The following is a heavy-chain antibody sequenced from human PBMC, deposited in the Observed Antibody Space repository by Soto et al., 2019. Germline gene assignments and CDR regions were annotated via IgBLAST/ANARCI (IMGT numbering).Heavy chain of an antibody. J-gene: IGHJ3*01. CDR2: IWYDGSVK. CDR1: GFTFSNHA. CDR3: ARDGQHLAPYDFDL. D-gene: IGHD6-13*01. Sequence: QVQLVESGGGVVQPGRSLRLSCAASGFTFSNHAMHWVRQAPGKGLEWVAQIWYDGSVKNYADSMKGRFTVSRDSPKNTLFLQMNSLRVEDTDVYYCARDGQHLAPYDFDLWGQGTLVTVSS. V-gene: IGHV3-33*01.